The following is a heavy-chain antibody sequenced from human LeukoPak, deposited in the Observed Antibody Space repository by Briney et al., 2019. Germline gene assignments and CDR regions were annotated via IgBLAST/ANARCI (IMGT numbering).Heavy chain of an antibody. J-gene: IGHJ6*03. CDR3: ARHPPRDYYYMDV. Sequence: PSETLSLTCTVSGGSISSSSYYWGWIRQPPGKGLEWIGSIYYSGSTYYNPSLKSRVTISVDTSKNQFSLKLSSVTAADTAVYYCARHPPRDYYYMDVWGKGTTVTVSS. V-gene: IGHV4-39*01. CDR1: GGSISSSSYY. CDR2: IYYSGST.